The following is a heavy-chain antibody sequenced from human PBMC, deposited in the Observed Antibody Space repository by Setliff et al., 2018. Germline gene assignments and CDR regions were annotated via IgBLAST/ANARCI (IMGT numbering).Heavy chain of an antibody. Sequence: PGGSLRLSCAASGITFKNAWMTWVRQAPGKGLEWVGRIKSSTEDASTDLAAAVKGRFTMSRDDSRNTVYLQMSSLKSEDTALYFCATGPRDNRNFLNWLGSWGQGTLVT. CDR1: GITFKNAW. CDR2: IKSSTEDAST. J-gene: IGHJ5*01. V-gene: IGHV3-15*01. CDR3: ATGPRDNRNFLNWLGS. D-gene: IGHD3-3*01.